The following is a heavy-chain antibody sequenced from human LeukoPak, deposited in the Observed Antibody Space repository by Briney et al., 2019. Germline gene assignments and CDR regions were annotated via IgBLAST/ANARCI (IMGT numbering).Heavy chain of an antibody. Sequence: GGSLRLSCAASGFTFSSYWMSWVRQAPGKGLEWVANIKQDGSEKNYVDSVKGRFTISRDNAKNSLYLQMNSLRAEDTAVYYCARRGSSGYYRTPLDYWGQGTLVTVSS. CDR1: GFTFSSYW. J-gene: IGHJ4*02. CDR3: ARRGSSGYYRTPLDY. D-gene: IGHD3-22*01. V-gene: IGHV3-7*01. CDR2: IKQDGSEK.